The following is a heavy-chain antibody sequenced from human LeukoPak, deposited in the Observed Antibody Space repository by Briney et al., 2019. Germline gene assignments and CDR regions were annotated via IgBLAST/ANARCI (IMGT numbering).Heavy chain of an antibody. D-gene: IGHD6-13*01. CDR3: ARGVMTGYSSSWHLDY. Sequence: SETLSLTCTVSGGSISSYYWSWIRQPPGKGLEWIGYIYYSGSTNYNPSLKSRVTISADTSKNQFSLKLSSVTAADTAVYYCARGVMTGYSSSWHLDYWGQGTLVTVSS. J-gene: IGHJ4*02. V-gene: IGHV4-59*01. CDR1: GGSISSYY. CDR2: IYYSGST.